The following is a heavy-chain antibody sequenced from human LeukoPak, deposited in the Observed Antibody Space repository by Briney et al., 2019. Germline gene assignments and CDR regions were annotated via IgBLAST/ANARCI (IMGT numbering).Heavy chain of an antibody. J-gene: IGHJ4*02. D-gene: IGHD6-13*01. CDR3: ASSIAAAGTGFDY. CDR2: INPSGGST. V-gene: IGHV1-46*03. CDR1: GYTFTSYY. Sequence: APVKVSCKASGYTFTSYYMHWVRQAPGQGLAWMGIINPSGGSTSYAQKFQGRVTMTRDTSTSTVYMELSSLRSEDTAVYYCASSIAAAGTGFDYWGQGTLVTVSS.